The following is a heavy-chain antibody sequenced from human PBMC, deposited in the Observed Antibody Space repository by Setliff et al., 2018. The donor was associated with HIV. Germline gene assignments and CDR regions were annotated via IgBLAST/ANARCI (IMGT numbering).Heavy chain of an antibody. V-gene: IGHV4-61*09. CDR2: VYTTGGT. CDR3: ARAPTGVTNAFDI. D-gene: IGHD2-8*02. J-gene: IGHJ3*02. CDR1: GGSISSGIYY. Sequence: PSETLSLTCTVSGGSISSGIYYWIWIRQPAGKGLEWIGHVYTTGGTNYNPSLKSRLTISVDTSRNQFSLRLSSVTAADTAVYYCARAPTGVTNAFDIWGQGTMVTVSS.